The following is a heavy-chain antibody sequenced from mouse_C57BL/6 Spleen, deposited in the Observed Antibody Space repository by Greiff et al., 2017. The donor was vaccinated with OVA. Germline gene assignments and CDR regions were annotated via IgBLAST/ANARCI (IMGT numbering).Heavy chain of an antibody. CDR3: ARRDGYYDYAMDY. J-gene: IGHJ4*01. CDR1: GYTFTSYW. CDR2: IDPSDSYT. D-gene: IGHD2-3*01. V-gene: IGHV1-69*01. Sequence: QVQLQQPGAELVMPGASVKLSCKASGYTFTSYWMHWVKQRPGQGLEWIGEIDPSDSYTNYNQKFKGKSTLTVDKSSSTAYMQLSSLTSEDSAVYYCARRDGYYDYAMDYWGQGTSVTVSS.